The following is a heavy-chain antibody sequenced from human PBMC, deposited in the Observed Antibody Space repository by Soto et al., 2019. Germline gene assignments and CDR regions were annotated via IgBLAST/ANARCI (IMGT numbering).Heavy chain of an antibody. V-gene: IGHV4-61*01. J-gene: IGHJ6*02. D-gene: IGHD3-3*02. CDR3: ARAGIRGYYYSYGMDV. Sequence: PSETLSLTCTVSGGSVSSGSYYWSWIRQPPGKGLEWIGYIYYSGSTNYNPSLKSRVTISVDTSKNQFSLKLSSVTAADTAVYYCARAGIRGYYYSYGMDVWGQGTTVTVS. CDR1: GGSVSSGSYY. CDR2: IYYSGST.